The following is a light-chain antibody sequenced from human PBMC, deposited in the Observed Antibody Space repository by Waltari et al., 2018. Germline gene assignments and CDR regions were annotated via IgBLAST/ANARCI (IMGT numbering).Light chain of an antibody. CDR2: KAS. CDR1: QSISSW. J-gene: IGKJ1*01. V-gene: IGKV1-5*03. CDR3: LQYNTYPWT. Sequence: DIQMTQSPSTLSASLGYSVTITCRASQSISSWLAWYQQKPGKAPKVLIYKASSLQTGVSSRFSGTGSGTDFTLTISRLRPDDFATYYCLQYNTYPWTFGQGTKVEIK.